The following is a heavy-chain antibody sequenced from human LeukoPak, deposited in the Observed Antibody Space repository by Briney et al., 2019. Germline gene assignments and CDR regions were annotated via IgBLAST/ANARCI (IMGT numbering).Heavy chain of an antibody. V-gene: IGHV3-9*01. CDR2: ISWNSGSI. J-gene: IGHJ4*02. D-gene: IGHD3-9*01. CDR3: AKDMRFDWTPYYFDY. Sequence: GGSLRLSCAASGFTFDDYAMHWVRQAPGKGLEWVSGISWNSGSIGYADSVKGRFTISRDNAKNSLYLQMNSLRAEDTAVYYCAKDMRFDWTPYYFDYWGQGTLVTVSS. CDR1: GFTFDDYA.